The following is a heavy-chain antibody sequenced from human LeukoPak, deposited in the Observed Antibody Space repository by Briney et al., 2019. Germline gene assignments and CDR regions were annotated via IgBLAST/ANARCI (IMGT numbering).Heavy chain of an antibody. J-gene: IGHJ6*03. CDR2: IRYDGSNK. Sequence: PGGSLRLSCAASGFSFSTYGMNWVRQAPGKGLDWVAFIRYDGSNKYYADSVKGRFNISRDNSKNTVYLQMNSLRAEDTAVYYCAKDGGDYDYYDYYMDVWGKGTTVTVSS. D-gene: IGHD4-17*01. CDR1: GFSFSTYG. CDR3: AKDGGDYDYYDYYMDV. V-gene: IGHV3-30*02.